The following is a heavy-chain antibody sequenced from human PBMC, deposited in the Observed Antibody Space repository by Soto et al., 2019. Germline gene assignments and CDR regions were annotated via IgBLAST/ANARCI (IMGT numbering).Heavy chain of an antibody. J-gene: IGHJ4*02. Sequence: QVQLVQSGAEVKKPGASVKVSCKASGYTFTSYGISWVRQAPGQGLEWMGWISTYNGNTNYAQKFQGRVTMTTDPSTSTAYMELRRLRSDDTAVYYCARRRRYSYGPDEYWGQGTLVTVSS. CDR1: GYTFTSYG. V-gene: IGHV1-18*01. CDR2: ISTYNGNT. CDR3: ARRRRYSYGPDEY. D-gene: IGHD5-18*01.